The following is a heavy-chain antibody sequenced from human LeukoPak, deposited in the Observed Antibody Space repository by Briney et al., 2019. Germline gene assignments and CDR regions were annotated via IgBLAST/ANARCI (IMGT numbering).Heavy chain of an antibody. Sequence: PGGSLRLSCAASGFSLSTYSMNWVRQAPGKGLEWVSSISSSSSYIYYADSVKGRFTISRDNAKNSLYLQMNSLRAEDTAVYYCAREGCSSTSCYWEDAFDIWGQGTMVTVSS. D-gene: IGHD2-2*01. CDR3: AREGCSSTSCYWEDAFDI. CDR1: GFSLSTYS. V-gene: IGHV3-21*01. CDR2: ISSSSSYI. J-gene: IGHJ3*02.